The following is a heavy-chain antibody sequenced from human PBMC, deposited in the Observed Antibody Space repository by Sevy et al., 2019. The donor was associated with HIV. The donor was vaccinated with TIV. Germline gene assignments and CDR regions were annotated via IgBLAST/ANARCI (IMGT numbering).Heavy chain of an antibody. CDR3: ARGSSIRYCSSTSCYLTSDY. CDR1: GGTFSSYA. Sequence: ASVKVSFKASGGTFSSYAISWVRQAPGQGLEWMGGIIPIFGTANYAQKFQGRVTITADKSTGTAYMELSSLRSEDTAVYYCARGSSIRYCSSTSCYLTSDYWGQGTLVTVSS. J-gene: IGHJ4*02. D-gene: IGHD2-2*01. V-gene: IGHV1-69*06. CDR2: IIPIFGTA.